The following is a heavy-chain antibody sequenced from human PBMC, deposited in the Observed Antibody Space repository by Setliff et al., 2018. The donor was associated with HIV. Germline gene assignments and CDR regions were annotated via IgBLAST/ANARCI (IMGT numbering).Heavy chain of an antibody. Sequence: GGSLRLSCVASGFPFSTYPMHWIRQAPGKGLEWVALTSYDGSNKFYTDSVKGRFTISRDNSKNTLYLEMNSLRVEDTAVYYCVRSFQGGCFDSWGQGTQVTVSS. J-gene: IGHJ4*03. CDR2: TSYDGSNK. CDR1: GFPFSTYP. V-gene: IGHV3-30*14. CDR3: VRSFQGGCFDS.